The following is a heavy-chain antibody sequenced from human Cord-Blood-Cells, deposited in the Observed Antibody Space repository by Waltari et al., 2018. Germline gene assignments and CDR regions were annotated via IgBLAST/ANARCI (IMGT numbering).Heavy chain of an antibody. D-gene: IGHD1-26*01. CDR1: GGSISSSSYY. V-gene: IGHV4-39*01. Sequence: QLQLQESGPGLVKPSETLSLTCTVSGGSISSSSYYWGWIRQPPGKGLEWIGSIYYSGSTYYNPSLRSRVTISVDTSKNQFSLKLSSVTAADTAVYYCARLGATGYIDYWGQGTLVTVSS. J-gene: IGHJ4*02. CDR2: IYYSGST. CDR3: ARLGATGYIDY.